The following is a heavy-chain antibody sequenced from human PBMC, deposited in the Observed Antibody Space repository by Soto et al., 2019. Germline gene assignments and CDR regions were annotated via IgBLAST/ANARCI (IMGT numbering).Heavy chain of an antibody. CDR2: IIPIFGTA. Sequence: GASVKVSFKASGGTFSSYAISWVRQAPGQGLEWMGGIIPIFGTANYAQKFQGRVTITADESTSTAYMELSSLRSEDTAVYYCARLLVGGWSKEDAFDIWGQGTMVTVSS. D-gene: IGHD6-19*01. CDR1: GGTFSSYA. J-gene: IGHJ3*02. V-gene: IGHV1-69*13. CDR3: ARLLVGGWSKEDAFDI.